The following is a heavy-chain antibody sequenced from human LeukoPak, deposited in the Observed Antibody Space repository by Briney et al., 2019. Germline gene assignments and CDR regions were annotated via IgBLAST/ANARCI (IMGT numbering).Heavy chain of an antibody. CDR3: ARGSYNYYDSSGYYYDDAFDI. CDR1: GYTFTSYD. D-gene: IGHD3-22*01. Sequence: ASVKVSCKASGYTFTSYDINWVRQATGQGLEWMGWMNPNSGNTGYAQKFQGRVTMTRNTSISTAYMELSSLRSEDTAVYYCARGSYNYYDSSGYYYDDAFDIWGQGTMVTVSS. CDR2: MNPNSGNT. J-gene: IGHJ3*02. V-gene: IGHV1-8*01.